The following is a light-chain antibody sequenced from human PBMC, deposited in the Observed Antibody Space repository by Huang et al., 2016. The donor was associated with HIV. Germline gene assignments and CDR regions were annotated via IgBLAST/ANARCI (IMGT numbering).Light chain of an antibody. CDR1: QNISKY. J-gene: IGKJ2*01. CDR3: QQSYGIPRT. Sequence: DIQMTQSPSSLSASVGDTVIITCRASQNISKYLNWYQQVRGRAPKLLIYGTSNLQRGVSLMRFSGRASGTDFALTITSLQPEDAATYFCQQSYGIPRTFGLGT. CDR2: GTS. V-gene: IGKV1-39*01.